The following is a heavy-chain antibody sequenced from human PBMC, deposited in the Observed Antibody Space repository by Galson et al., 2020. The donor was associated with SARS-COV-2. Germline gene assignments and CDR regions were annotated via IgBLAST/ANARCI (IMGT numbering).Heavy chain of an antibody. J-gene: IGHJ3*02. D-gene: IGHD4-17*01. V-gene: IGHV4-30-2*01. Sequence: SETLSLTCAVSGTSISSGSYSWNWIRQTPGKGLEWIGYTAHSGGTYYNPSLKSRVTISGDRSKNQLSLRLSSVTAADTAVYYCARLHYGEYAPEAFDIWGPGTRVTVAS. CDR3: ARLHYGEYAPEAFDI. CDR1: GTSISSGSYS. CDR2: TAHSGGT.